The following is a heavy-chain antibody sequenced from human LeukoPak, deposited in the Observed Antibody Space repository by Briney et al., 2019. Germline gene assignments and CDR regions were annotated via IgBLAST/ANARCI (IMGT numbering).Heavy chain of an antibody. CDR1: GGSISSSNW. CDR3: ASGIMITFGGVIAPGWFDP. D-gene: IGHD3-16*02. V-gene: IGHV4-4*02. CDR2: IYHSGST. J-gene: IGHJ5*02. Sequence: SETLSLTCAVSGGSISSSNWWSWVRQPPGKGPEWIGEIYHSGSTNYNPSLKSRVTISVDKSKNQFSLKLSSVTAADTAVYYCASGIMITFGGVIAPGWFDPWGQGTLVTVSS.